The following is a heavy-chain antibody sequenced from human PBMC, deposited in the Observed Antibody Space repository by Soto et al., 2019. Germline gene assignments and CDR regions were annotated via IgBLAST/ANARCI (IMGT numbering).Heavy chain of an antibody. Sequence: QGHLVQSGAEVKKPGASVKVSCKASGYTFTRYGISWVRQAPGQGLEWMGWISGYNGDTNYAQNLQDRVTMTIDTATKTAYMGLRSPTSDGTAGYYCAKNGQPPYLFLGLDVRGQGTTVTLSS. CDR3: AKNGQPPYLFLGLDV. CDR1: GYTFTRYG. J-gene: IGHJ6*02. V-gene: IGHV1-18*01. D-gene: IGHD2-8*01. CDR2: ISGYNGDT.